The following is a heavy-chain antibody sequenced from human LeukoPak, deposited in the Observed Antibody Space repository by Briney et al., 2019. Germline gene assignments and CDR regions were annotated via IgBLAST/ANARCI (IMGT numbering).Heavy chain of an antibody. Sequence: GGSLRLSCAASELTFSSYGMHWVRQAPGKGLEWVAVIWYDGSNKYYADSVKGRFTISRDNSKNTLYLQMNSLRAEDTAVYYCARDAVVVAATYYFDYWGQGTLVTVSS. J-gene: IGHJ4*02. V-gene: IGHV3-33*01. CDR2: IWYDGSNK. CDR3: ARDAVVVAATYYFDY. D-gene: IGHD2-15*01. CDR1: ELTFSSYG.